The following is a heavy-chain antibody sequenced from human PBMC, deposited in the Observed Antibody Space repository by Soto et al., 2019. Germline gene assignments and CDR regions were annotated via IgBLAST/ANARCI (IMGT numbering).Heavy chain of an antibody. CDR3: ARDRGYSTFDI. J-gene: IGHJ3*02. D-gene: IGHD5-12*01. Sequence: EVQLVESGGGLVQPGGSLRLACGASGFIFGSYWMSWVRQAPGKGLEWVANMKEDGGEINYVDSVKGRFTISRDNGKSSLFLQMNSLRPEDTAVYYCARDRGYSTFDIWGQGTMVTVSS. V-gene: IGHV3-7*01. CDR1: GFIFGSYW. CDR2: MKEDGGEI.